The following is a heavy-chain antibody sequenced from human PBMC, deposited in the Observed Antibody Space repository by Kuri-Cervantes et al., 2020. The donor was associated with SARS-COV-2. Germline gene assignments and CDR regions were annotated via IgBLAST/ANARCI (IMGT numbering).Heavy chain of an antibody. J-gene: IGHJ4*02. D-gene: IGHD3-22*01. CDR1: GFTFSSYS. Sequence: ETLSLTCAASGFTFSSYSMNWVRQAPGKGLEWVSSISSSSSYIYYADSVKGRFTISRDNAKNSLYLQMNSLRAEDMALYYCAKVGPTYDSSGYYDYWGQGTLVTVSS. CDR2: ISSSSSYI. CDR3: AKVGPTYDSSGYYDY. V-gene: IGHV3-21*04.